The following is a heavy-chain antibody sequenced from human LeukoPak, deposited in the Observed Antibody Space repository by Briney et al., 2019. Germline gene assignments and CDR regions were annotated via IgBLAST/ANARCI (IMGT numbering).Heavy chain of an antibody. Sequence: SETLSLTCTVSGGSISSGGYYWSWIRQHPGKGLEWIGYIYYSGSTYYNPSLKSRVTISVDTSKNQFSLKLSSVTAADTAVYYCARGEVRDYYYDSSGYYPVDAFDIWGQGTMVTVSS. CDR3: ARGEVRDYYYDSSGYYPVDAFDI. CDR2: IYYSGST. CDR1: GGSISSGGYY. D-gene: IGHD3-22*01. J-gene: IGHJ3*02. V-gene: IGHV4-31*03.